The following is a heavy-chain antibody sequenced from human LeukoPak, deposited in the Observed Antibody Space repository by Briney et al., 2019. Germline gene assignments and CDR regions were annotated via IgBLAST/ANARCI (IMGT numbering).Heavy chain of an antibody. Sequence: GGSLRLSCVASGFTFSRYWMHWVRQAPGKGLVWVSRINSDGSSITYADSVKGRFTISRDNAKNTLYLQMTSLRVEDTAVYYCGRGSGVADYWCQGALVTVSS. CDR2: INSDGSSI. D-gene: IGHD7-27*01. CDR1: GFTFSRYW. V-gene: IGHV3-74*03. J-gene: IGHJ4*02. CDR3: GRGSGVADY.